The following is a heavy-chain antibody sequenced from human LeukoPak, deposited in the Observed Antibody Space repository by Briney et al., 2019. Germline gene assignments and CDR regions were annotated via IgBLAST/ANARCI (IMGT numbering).Heavy chain of an antibody. D-gene: IGHD3-9*01. CDR1: GGSISISSNN. Sequence: SETLSLTCTVSGGSISISSNNRAWIRQSPGKGLEWIGAIHFSGSTYYNPSLKSRVTISVDTSKNQFSLKLSSVTAADTAVYYCARGRGDILTGYFSNWFDPWGQGTLVTVSS. V-gene: IGHV4-39*07. J-gene: IGHJ5*02. CDR2: IHFSGST. CDR3: ARGRGDILTGYFSNWFDP.